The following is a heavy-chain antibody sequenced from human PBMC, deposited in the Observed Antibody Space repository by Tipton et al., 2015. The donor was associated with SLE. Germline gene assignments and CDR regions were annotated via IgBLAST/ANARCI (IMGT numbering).Heavy chain of an antibody. Sequence: GLVKPSETLSLTCTVSGGSISSSNYYWGWIRQPPGKGLEWIGSIYYSGSTYYNPSLKSRVTISVDTSKNQFSLKLSSVTAADTAVYYCASPRAGYFDYWDQGTLVTVSS. CDR2: IYYSGST. CDR1: GGSISSSNYY. D-gene: IGHD3-10*01. J-gene: IGHJ4*02. V-gene: IGHV4-39*07. CDR3: ASPRAGYFDY.